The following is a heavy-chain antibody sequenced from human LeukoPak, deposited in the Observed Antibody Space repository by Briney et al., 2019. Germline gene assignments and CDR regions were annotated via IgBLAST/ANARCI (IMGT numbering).Heavy chain of an antibody. D-gene: IGHD5-18*01. CDR1: GGSISSGSYY. V-gene: IGHV4-61*02. CDR2: IYTSGST. J-gene: IGHJ6*03. Sequence: PSETLSLTCTVSGGSISSGSYYWSWIRQPAGKGLEWIGRIYTSGSTNYNPSLKSRVTISVDTSKNQFSLKLSSVTAADTAVYYCARGGGVQLWSYYMDVWGKGTTVTVSS. CDR3: ARGGGVQLWSYYMDV.